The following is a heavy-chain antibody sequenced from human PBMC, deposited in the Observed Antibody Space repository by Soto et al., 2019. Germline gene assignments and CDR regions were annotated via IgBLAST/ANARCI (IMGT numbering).Heavy chain of an antibody. V-gene: IGHV1-2*02. Sequence: ASVKVSCKASGYTFTNYYIHWVRQAPGQGLEWMGWINPDSGATKYAQKFQDTVTMTRDTSISTAYMELSRMSSDDTAVYYCARASGYSYIYYFDYWGQGTLVTVSS. CDR1: GYTFTNYY. D-gene: IGHD5-18*01. J-gene: IGHJ4*02. CDR2: INPDSGAT. CDR3: ARASGYSYIYYFDY.